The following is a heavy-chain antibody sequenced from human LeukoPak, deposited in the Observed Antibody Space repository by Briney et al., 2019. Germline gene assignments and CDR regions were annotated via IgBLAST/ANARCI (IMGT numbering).Heavy chain of an antibody. CDR3: ARGAYSYGPEDY. CDR2: IIPIFGTA. V-gene: IGHV1-69*06. Sequence: SVNVSCKASGGTFSSYAISWVRQAPGQGLEWMGGIIPIFGTANYAQKFQGRVTITADKSTSTAYMELSSLRSEDTAVYYCARGAYSYGPEDYWGQGTLVTVSS. CDR1: GGTFSSYA. J-gene: IGHJ4*02. D-gene: IGHD5-18*01.